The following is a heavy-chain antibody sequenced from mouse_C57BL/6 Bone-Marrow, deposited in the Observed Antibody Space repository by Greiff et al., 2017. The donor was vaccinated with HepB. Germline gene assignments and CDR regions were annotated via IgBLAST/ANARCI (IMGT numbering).Heavy chain of an antibody. J-gene: IGHJ2*01. Sequence: VKLMESGAELMKPGASVKLSCKATGYTFTGYWIEWVKQRPGHGLEWIGEILPGSGSTNYNEKFKGKATFTADTSSNTAYMQLSSLTTEDSAIYYCAREEVYYGYDEYYFDYWGQGTTLTVSS. CDR1: GYTFTGYW. V-gene: IGHV1-9*01. D-gene: IGHD2-2*01. CDR3: AREEVYYGYDEYYFDY. CDR2: ILPGSGST.